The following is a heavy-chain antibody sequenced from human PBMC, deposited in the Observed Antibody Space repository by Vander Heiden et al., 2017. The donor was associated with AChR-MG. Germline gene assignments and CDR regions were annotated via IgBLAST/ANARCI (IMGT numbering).Heavy chain of an antibody. CDR2: INHSGST. CDR3: GTLDCSGGSCYARDFDY. J-gene: IGHJ4*02. Sequence: QVQLQPWGAGLLKPSETLSLTCAVYGGSFSGYYWSWIRQRPGKGLEWIGEINHSGSTNYNPSLKSRVTISVDTSKNQFALKLSSVTAADTAVYYCGTLDCSGGSCYARDFDYWGQGTLVTVSS. V-gene: IGHV4-34*01. CDR1: GGSFSGYY. D-gene: IGHD2-15*01.